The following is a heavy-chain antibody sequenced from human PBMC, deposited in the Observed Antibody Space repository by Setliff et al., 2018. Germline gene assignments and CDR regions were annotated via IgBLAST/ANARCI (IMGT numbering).Heavy chain of an antibody. V-gene: IGHV3-33*01. J-gene: IGHJ4*02. CDR3: ASYCSSTSCPFDY. CDR2: IWYDGTNK. Sequence: PGESLRLSCAASGFTFSSYGMHWVRQAPGKGLEWVAVIWYDGTNKYYADSVKGRFTISRDNSKNTLYLQMNSLRAEDTAVYYCASYCSSTSCPFDYWGQGTLVTVSS. D-gene: IGHD2-2*01. CDR1: GFTFSSYG.